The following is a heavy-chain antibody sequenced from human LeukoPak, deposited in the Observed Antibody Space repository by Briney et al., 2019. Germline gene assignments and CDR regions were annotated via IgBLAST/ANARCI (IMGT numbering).Heavy chain of an antibody. CDR3: ARNGQLDPGYYYMDV. Sequence: PSETLSLTCAVSGYSISSGYYWGWIRQPPGKGLEWIGSIYYSGSTYYNPSLKSRVTISVDTSKNQFSLKLSSVTAADTAVYYCARNGQLDPGYYYMDVWGKGTTVTVSS. D-gene: IGHD6-6*01. V-gene: IGHV4-38-2*01. CDR1: GYSISSGYY. J-gene: IGHJ6*03. CDR2: IYYSGST.